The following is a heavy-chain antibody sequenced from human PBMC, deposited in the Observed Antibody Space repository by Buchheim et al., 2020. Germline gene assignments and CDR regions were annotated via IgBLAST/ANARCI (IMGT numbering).Heavy chain of an antibody. CDR2: IYYSGST. CDR1: GGSISSSSYY. J-gene: IGHJ4*02. CDR3: ARTAPMTTVTNFFDY. Sequence: QLQLQESGPGLVKPSETLSLTCTVSGGSISSSSYYWGWIRQPPGKGLEWIGSIYYSGSTYYNPSLKSRVTISVDTSKNQFSLKLSSATAADTAVYYCARTAPMTTVTNFFDYWGQGTL. D-gene: IGHD4-17*01. V-gene: IGHV4-39*01.